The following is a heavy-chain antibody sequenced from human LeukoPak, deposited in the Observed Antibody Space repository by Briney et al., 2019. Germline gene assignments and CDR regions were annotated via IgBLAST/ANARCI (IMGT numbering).Heavy chain of an antibody. V-gene: IGHV4-39*01. CDR1: GGAISSGTYY. D-gene: IGHD6-19*01. CDR3: ARRGGQWLKLAWFDP. J-gene: IGHJ5*02. CDR2: VYYSGTT. Sequence: SETLSLTCTVSGGAISSGTYYWGWIRQPPGKGLEWIVSVYYSGTTYYNPSLKIRVTISVDPSKNQFSLTLISVTPADTAVYYCARRGGQWLKLAWFDPWGQGTLVTVSS.